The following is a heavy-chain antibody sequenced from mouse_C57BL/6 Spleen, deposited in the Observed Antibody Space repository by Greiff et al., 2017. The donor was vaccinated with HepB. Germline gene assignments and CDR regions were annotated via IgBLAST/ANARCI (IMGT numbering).Heavy chain of an antibody. CDR3: ARDGYDAMDY. CDR1: GYSITSGYD. J-gene: IGHJ4*01. CDR2: ISYSGST. V-gene: IGHV3-1*01. Sequence: EVQRVESGPGMLKPSQSLSLTCTVTGYSITSGYDWHWIRHFPGNKLEWMGYISYSGSTNYNPSLKSRISITHDTSKNHFFLKLNSVTTEDTATYYCARDGYDAMDYWGQGTSVTVSS.